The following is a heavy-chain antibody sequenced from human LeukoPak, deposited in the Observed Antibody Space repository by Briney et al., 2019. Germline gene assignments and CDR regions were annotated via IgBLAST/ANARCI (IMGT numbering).Heavy chain of an antibody. J-gene: IGHJ4*02. Sequence: TGGSLRLSCAASGFTFSNAWMSWVRQAPGKGLEWVGRIKSKTDGGTTDYAAPVKGRFTISRDDSKNTLYLQMNSLKTEDTAVCYCTTDYDQSSPTFDYYDSSGYLIDYWGQGTLVTVSS. CDR2: IKSKTDGGTT. D-gene: IGHD3-22*01. V-gene: IGHV3-15*01. CDR1: GFTFSNAW. CDR3: TTDYDQSSPTFDYYDSSGYLIDY.